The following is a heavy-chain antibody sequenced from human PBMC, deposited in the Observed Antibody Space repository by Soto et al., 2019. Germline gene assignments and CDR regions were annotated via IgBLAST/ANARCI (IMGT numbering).Heavy chain of an antibody. CDR2: IYYSGST. CDR3: ASGEGYCSSTSCYAPFDY. D-gene: IGHD2-2*01. V-gene: IGHV4-39*01. J-gene: IGHJ4*02. Sequence: PSETLSLTCTFSGCSISSSSYYWGWIRQPPGKGLEWIGSIYYSGSTYYNPSLKSRVTISVDTSKNQFSLKLSSVTAADTAVYYCASGEGYCSSTSCYAPFDYWGQGTLVTVSS. CDR1: GCSISSSSYY.